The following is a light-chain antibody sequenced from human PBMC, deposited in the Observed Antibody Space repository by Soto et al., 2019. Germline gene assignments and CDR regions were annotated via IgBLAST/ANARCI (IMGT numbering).Light chain of an antibody. Sequence: QSALTQPASVSGPPGQSITISCTGTSSDVGAYNYVSWYPHPPGKAPRLVIYDVTNRPARISDRFSGSKSDNTASLTISGLLAEDEAAYYCTSYTSISTYVFGTGTKLTVL. CDR3: TSYTSISTYV. CDR2: DVT. J-gene: IGLJ1*01. V-gene: IGLV2-14*01. CDR1: SSDVGAYNY.